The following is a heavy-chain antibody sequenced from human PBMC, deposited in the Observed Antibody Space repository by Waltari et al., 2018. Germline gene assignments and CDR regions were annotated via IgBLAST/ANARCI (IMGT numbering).Heavy chain of an antibody. V-gene: IGHV3-74*01. CDR2: LDGDGTRT. Sequence: EVQMVESGGGLVQPGGSLRLSCEASVFPFGHCWVYWVRQSPGKGLMYVSGLDGDGTRTRYADSVRGRFTISRDNAKNAVYLQMTSLRDEDTALYYCARDWRNLGMDVWGQGTTVTVSS. J-gene: IGHJ6*02. D-gene: IGHD3-3*01. CDR1: VFPFGHCW. CDR3: ARDWRNLGMDV.